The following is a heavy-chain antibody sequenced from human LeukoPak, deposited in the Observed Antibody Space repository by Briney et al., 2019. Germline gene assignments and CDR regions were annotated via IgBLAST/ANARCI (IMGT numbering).Heavy chain of an antibody. CDR3: ARELAAAAQGIDY. CDR2: ANPNSGGT. V-gene: IGHV1-2*02. D-gene: IGHD6-13*01. J-gene: IGHJ4*02. CDR1: GYTFTGYY. Sequence: ASVKVSCKASGYTFTGYYMHWVRQATGQGLEWMGWANPNSGGTDYAQKFQGRVTMTRDTSISTAYMELTRLRSDGTAVYYCARELAAAAQGIDYWGQGALVTVSS.